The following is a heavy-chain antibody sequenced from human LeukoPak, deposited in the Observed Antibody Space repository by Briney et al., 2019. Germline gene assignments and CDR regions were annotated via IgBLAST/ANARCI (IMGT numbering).Heavy chain of an antibody. Sequence: SETLSLTCAVYGGSFSNYYWNWIRQPPGKGLEWIGEINHSGSTNYNPSLKSRVTISVDKSKNQFSLKLSSVTAADTAVYYCAREEATARDFDYWGQGTLVTVSS. CDR2: INHSGST. CDR3: AREEATARDFDY. D-gene: IGHD5-12*01. CDR1: GGSFSNYY. J-gene: IGHJ4*02. V-gene: IGHV4-34*01.